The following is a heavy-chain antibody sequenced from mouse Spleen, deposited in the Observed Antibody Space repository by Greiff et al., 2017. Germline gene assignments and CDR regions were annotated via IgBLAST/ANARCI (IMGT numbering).Heavy chain of an antibody. CDR3: ARGGDVRAMDY. CDR2: ISNGGGST. J-gene: IGHJ4*01. D-gene: IGHD3-3*01. CDR1: GFAFSSYD. V-gene: IGHV5-12-1*01. Sequence: EVQLVESGGGLVKPGGSLKLSCAASGFAFSSYDMSWVRQTPEKRLEWVAYISNGGGSTYYPDTVKGRFTISRDNAKNTLYLQMSRLKSEDTAMYYCARGGDVRAMDYWGQGTSVTVSS.